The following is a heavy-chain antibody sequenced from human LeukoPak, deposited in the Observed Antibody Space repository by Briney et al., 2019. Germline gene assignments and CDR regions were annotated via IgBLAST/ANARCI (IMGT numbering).Heavy chain of an antibody. Sequence: GGSLRLSCAASGFTFSSYAMSWVRQAPGKGLEWVPAISTSGGGTYYADSVKGRFTISRDNSQNTLYLQMNSLRAEDTAVYYCAKTRGSYFFDFWGQGTLVTVSS. CDR2: ISTSGGGT. CDR3: AKTRGSYFFDF. V-gene: IGHV3-23*01. CDR1: GFTFSSYA. D-gene: IGHD5-12*01. J-gene: IGHJ4*02.